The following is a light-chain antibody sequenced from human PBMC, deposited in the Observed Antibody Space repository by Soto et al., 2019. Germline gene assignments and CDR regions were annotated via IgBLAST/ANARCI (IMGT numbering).Light chain of an antibody. V-gene: IGLV1-40*01. J-gene: IGLJ3*02. CDR1: TTNIGAGYE. Sequence: QSVLTQPPSVSGAPGQRVTISCTGSTTNIGAGYEVHWYQQRPGTAPKLLIYSSNQRPSGVPDRFSGSKSGTSASLAISGLRSEDEADYHCAVWDDSLNRWVFGGGTKLTVL. CDR3: AVWDDSLNRWV. CDR2: SSN.